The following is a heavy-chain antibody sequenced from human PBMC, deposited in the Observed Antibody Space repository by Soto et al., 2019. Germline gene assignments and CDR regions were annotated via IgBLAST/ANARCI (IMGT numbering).Heavy chain of an antibody. J-gene: IGHJ5*02. CDR1: VDYIHFGGYY. CDR2: VYYTGKT. CDR3: GRDLTSNANCIDP. V-gene: IGHV4-30-4*01. D-gene: IGHD2-2*01. Sequence: PSETLSLTCIVSVDYIHFGGYYWTWIRQRPGKGLEWMGYVYYTGKTYYNPSLESRLTMSVDRSKNQFSLRLTSVTAADTAVYFCGRDLTSNANCIDPWGQGTLVTVSS.